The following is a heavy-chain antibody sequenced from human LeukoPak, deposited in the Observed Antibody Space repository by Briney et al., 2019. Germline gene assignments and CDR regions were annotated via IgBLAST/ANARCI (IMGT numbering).Heavy chain of an antibody. V-gene: IGHV3-15*01. J-gene: IGHJ4*02. CDR1: GFTFSSAW. Sequence: GSLRLSCAASGFTFSSAWMSWVRQAPGKGLEWVGRIKSKTDGGTTDYAAPVKGRFTISRDDSKNTLYLQMNSLKTEDTAVYYCTTTIKYYDFWSGTYWGQGTLVTVSS. D-gene: IGHD3-3*01. CDR2: IKSKTDGGTT. CDR3: TTTIKYYDFWSGTY.